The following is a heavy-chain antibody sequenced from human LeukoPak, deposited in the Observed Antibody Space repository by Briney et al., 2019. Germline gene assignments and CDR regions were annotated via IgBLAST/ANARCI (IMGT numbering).Heavy chain of an antibody. Sequence: PSQTLSLTCTVSGGSISSGGYYWSWIRQPPGKGLEWIGYIYHSGSTYYNPSLKSRVTISVDRSKNQFSLKLSSVTAADTAMYYCASRTAGDIVVVPAANMGDYWGQGTLVTVS. CDR2: IYHSGST. CDR1: GGSISSGGYY. D-gene: IGHD2-2*01. J-gene: IGHJ4*02. CDR3: ASRTAGDIVVVPAANMGDY. V-gene: IGHV4-30-2*01.